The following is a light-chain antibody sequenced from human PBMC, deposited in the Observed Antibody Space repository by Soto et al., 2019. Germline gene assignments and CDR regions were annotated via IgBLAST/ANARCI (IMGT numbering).Light chain of an antibody. CDR1: QSVSSTD. V-gene: IGKV3-20*01. Sequence: EIVFTQSPGTLSLSPGERATFSCRASQSVSSTDLGWYQQKPGQAPTLLIYGASSRATGIPDRFSGSGSGTDFTLTISRLEPEDLAVYYCQQYGSSPLTFGGGTKV. CDR3: QQYGSSPLT. J-gene: IGKJ4*01. CDR2: GAS.